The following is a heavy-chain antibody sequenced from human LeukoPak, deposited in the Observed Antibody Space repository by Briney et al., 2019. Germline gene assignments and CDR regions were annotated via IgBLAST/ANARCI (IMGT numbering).Heavy chain of an antibody. D-gene: IGHD1-26*01. CDR3: AREIVGAIKSYFDY. CDR1: GFTFSSYW. J-gene: IGHJ4*02. CDR2: IRQDGGLK. Sequence: GGSLRLSCTASGFTFSSYWMSWVRQAPGKGLGWVANIRQDGGLKHYVDSVKGRFTISRDNAENSLYLQMNSLRAEDTAVYYCAREIVGAIKSYFDYWGQGTLVTASP. V-gene: IGHV3-7*01.